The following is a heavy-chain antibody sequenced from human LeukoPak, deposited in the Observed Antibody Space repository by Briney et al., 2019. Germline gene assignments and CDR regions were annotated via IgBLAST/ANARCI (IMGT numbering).Heavy chain of an antibody. CDR2: IIPILGMA. D-gene: IGHD3-22*01. V-gene: IGHV1-69*04. CDR1: GGTFSSYT. Sequence: ASVKVSCKASGGTFSSYTISWVRQAPGQGLEWMGRIIPILGMANYAQKFQGRVTITADKSTSTAYMELSSLRSEDTAVYYCAREGYYDSRARADWFDPWGQGTLVTVSS. J-gene: IGHJ5*02. CDR3: AREGYYDSRARADWFDP.